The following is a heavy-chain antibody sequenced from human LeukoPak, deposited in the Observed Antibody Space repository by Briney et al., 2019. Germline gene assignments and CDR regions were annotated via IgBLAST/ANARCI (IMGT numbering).Heavy chain of an antibody. CDR2: IKQDGSEK. CDR3: ATKGYSYAKGY. D-gene: IGHD5-18*01. Sequence: GGSLRLSCAASGFTFSSYAMSWVRQAPGKGLEWVANIKQDGSEKYYVDSVKGRFTISRDNAKNSLYLQMNSLRAEDTAVYYCATKGYSYAKGYWGQGTLVTVSS. J-gene: IGHJ4*02. CDR1: GFTFSSYA. V-gene: IGHV3-7*01.